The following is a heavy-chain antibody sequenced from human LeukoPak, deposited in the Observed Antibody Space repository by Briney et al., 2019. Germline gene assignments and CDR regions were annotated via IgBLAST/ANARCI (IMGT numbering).Heavy chain of an antibody. V-gene: IGHV3-33*01. J-gene: IGHJ4*02. CDR1: GFTFSSYG. CDR2: IWYDGSNK. D-gene: IGHD4-17*01. CDR3: ARDSKWWYGDYASHFGY. Sequence: GGSLRLSCAASGFTFSSYGMHWVRQAPGKGLEWVAVIWYDGSNKYYADSVKGRFTISRDNSKNTLYLQMNSLRAEDTAVYYCARDSKWWYGDYASHFGYWGQGTLVTVSS.